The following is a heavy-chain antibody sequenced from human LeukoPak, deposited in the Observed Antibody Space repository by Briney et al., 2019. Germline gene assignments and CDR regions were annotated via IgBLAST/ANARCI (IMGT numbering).Heavy chain of an antibody. V-gene: IGHV3-21*01. CDR1: GFTFSSYS. D-gene: IGHD2-2*01. CDR3: AKDRLSSLLEGCFDY. CDR2: ISSSSSYI. J-gene: IGHJ4*02. Sequence: GGSLRLSCAASGFTFSSYSMNWVRQAPGKGLEWVSSISSSSSYIYYADSVKGRFTISRDNSKNTLYLQMNSLRAEDTAVYYCAKDRLSSLLEGCFDYWGQGTLVTASS.